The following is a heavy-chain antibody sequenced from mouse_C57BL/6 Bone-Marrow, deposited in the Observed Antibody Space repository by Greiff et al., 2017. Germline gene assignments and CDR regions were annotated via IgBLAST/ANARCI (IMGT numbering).Heavy chain of an antibody. CDR3: ARIYYDYDAWFAY. D-gene: IGHD2-4*01. CDR2: IGSGSSTI. V-gene: IGHV5-17*01. J-gene: IGHJ3*01. Sequence: EVKLVESGGGLVKPGGSLKLPCAASGFTFRVSGLHWVRRAPGRRLEWVAYIGSGSSTIYSADTVKGRFTISRDNAKNTLFLQMTSLRAEDTAMYYCARIYYDYDAWFAYWGQGTLVTVSA. CDR1: GFTFRVSG.